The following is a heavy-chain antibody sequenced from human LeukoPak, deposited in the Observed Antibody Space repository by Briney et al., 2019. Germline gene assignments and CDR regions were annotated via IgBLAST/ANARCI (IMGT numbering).Heavy chain of an antibody. J-gene: IGHJ3*02. CDR3: ARDWLPYYYGSGSVDAFDI. Sequence: GGSLRLSCAASGFTFSSYSMNWVRQAPGKGLEWGSYISSSGSTTYYADSVKGRFTISRDNAKNSLYLQMNSLRAEDTAVYYCARDWLPYYYGSGSVDAFDIWGQGTMVTVSS. V-gene: IGHV3-48*04. CDR2: ISSSGSTT. CDR1: GFTFSSYS. D-gene: IGHD3-10*01.